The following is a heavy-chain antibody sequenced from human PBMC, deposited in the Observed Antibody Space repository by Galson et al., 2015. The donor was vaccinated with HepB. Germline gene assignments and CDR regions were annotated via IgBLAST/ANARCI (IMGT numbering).Heavy chain of an antibody. D-gene: IGHD3-22*01. CDR1: GGTFSSYA. CDR3: ARQYDSRGFYSY. Sequence: SVKVSCKASGGTFSSYAISWVRQAPGQGLEWVGGIIPLFRTANYAQKFQGRVTITADESTSTAYMELSRLTSEDTAVYYCARQYDSRGFYSYWGQGTLVIASS. CDR2: IIPLFRTA. J-gene: IGHJ4*02. V-gene: IGHV1-69*13.